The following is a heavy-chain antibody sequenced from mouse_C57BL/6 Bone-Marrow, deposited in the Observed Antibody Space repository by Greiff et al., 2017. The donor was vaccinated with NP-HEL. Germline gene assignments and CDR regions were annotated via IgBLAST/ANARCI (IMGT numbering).Heavy chain of an antibody. V-gene: IGHV1-18*01. D-gene: IGHD3-1*01. CDR1: GYTFTDYN. J-gene: IGHJ1*03. CDR2: INPNNGGT. CDR3: VGGPYWYFDV. Sequence: EVQLQQSGPELVKPGASVKIPCKASGYTFTDYNMDWVKQSHGKSLEWIGDINPNNGGTIYNQKFKGKATLTVDKSSSTAYMELRSLTSEDTAVYYCVGGPYWYFDVWGTGTTVTVSS.